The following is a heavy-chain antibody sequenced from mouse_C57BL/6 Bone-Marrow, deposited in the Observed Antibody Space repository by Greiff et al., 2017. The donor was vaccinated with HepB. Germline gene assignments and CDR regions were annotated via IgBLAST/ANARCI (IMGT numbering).Heavy chain of an antibody. D-gene: IGHD1-1*01. CDR1: GYTFTDYY. V-gene: IGHV1-76*01. CDR2: IYPGSGNT. Sequence: QVQLQRSGAELVRPGASVKLSCKASGYTFTDYYINWVKQRPGQGLEWIARIYPGSGNTYYNEKFKGKATLTAEKSSSTAYMQLSSLTSEDSAVYFCARCVYYYGSSYRWYFDVWGTGTTVTVSS. CDR3: ARCVYYYGSSYRWYFDV. J-gene: IGHJ1*03.